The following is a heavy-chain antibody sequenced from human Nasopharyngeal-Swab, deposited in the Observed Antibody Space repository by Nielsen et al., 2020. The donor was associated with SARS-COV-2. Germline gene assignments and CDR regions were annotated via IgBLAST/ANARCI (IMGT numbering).Heavy chain of an antibody. Sequence: ASVKVSCKTSGYTFSDYFLHWVSEAPGQGLEWMGRLNPNTGVANYAQKFQGRVTMTRDTSLSTGYMELSSLRSDDTAVYYCARKKQLVRPFDYWGQGTLVTVSS. CDR2: LNPNTGVA. V-gene: IGHV1-2*06. CDR1: GYTFSDYF. J-gene: IGHJ4*02. CDR3: ARKKQLVRPFDY. D-gene: IGHD6-13*01.